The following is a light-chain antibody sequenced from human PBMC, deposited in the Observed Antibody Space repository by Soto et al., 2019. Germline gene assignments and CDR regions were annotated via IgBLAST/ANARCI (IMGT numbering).Light chain of an antibody. CDR2: KAS. CDR1: QIISSW. J-gene: IGKJ1*01. V-gene: IGKV1-5*03. Sequence: DIQMTQSPSTLSASVGDRVTITCRACQIISSWLAWYQQKPGKAPKLLIYKASSLESGVPSWFSGSGSGTEFTFTISSLQPDDFATYYCQQYNSYSTFGQGTKV. CDR3: QQYNSYST.